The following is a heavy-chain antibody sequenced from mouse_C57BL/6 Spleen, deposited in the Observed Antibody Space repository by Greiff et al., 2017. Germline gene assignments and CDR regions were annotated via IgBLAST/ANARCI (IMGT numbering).Heavy chain of an antibody. CDR3: ARDEAGTGYFDY. D-gene: IGHD4-1*01. Sequence: EVKLMESGPGLVKPSQSLSLTCSVTGYSITSGYYWNWIRQFPGNKLEWMGYISYAGSNNYNPSLKNRISITRDTSKNQFFLTLNSVTTEDTATYNCARDEAGTGYFDYWGQGTTLTVSS. J-gene: IGHJ2*01. V-gene: IGHV3-6*01. CDR2: ISYAGSN. CDR1: GYSITSGYY.